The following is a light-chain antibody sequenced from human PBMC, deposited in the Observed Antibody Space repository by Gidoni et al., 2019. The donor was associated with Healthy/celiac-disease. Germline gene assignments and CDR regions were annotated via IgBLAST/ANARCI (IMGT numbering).Light chain of an antibody. CDR2: LGS. V-gene: IGKV2-28*01. J-gene: IGKJ1*01. CDR1: QSLLHSNGYNS. Sequence: DIVMTQSPLSLPVTPGEPASISCRSSQSLLHSNGYNSLDWYLQKPGQSPQLLIYLGSNRASGVPDRVSGSGSGTDFTLKISRVEAEDVGVYYCMQALQTRWTFGQGTKVEIK. CDR3: MQALQTRWT.